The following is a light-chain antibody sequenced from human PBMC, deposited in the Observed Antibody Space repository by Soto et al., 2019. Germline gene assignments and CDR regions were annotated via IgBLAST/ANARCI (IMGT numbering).Light chain of an antibody. CDR3: TSYTPTGALV. V-gene: IGLV2-14*01. J-gene: IGLJ3*02. CDR2: EVR. CDR1: NTDVGGYNY. Sequence: QSALTQPASVSGSPGQSITVSCTGTNTDVGGYNYVSWYQHRPGKAPRLMIYEVRNRLSGVSNRFSGSKSGNTASLTIPGLQSEEESDYYGTSYTPTGALVFGSGTKLTVL.